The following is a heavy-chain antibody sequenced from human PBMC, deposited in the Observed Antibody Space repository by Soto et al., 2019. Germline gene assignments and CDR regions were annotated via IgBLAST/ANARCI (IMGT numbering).Heavy chain of an antibody. CDR1: GFSLTTSGVG. V-gene: IGHV2-5*02. CDR3: XHXXXXXXGMDV. Sequence: QITLKESGPTLVKPTQTLTLTCTFSGFSLTTSGVGVGWIRQPPGKALEWLALIYWDDDKRYSPSLKNRLTXXXXXXXXXXXXXXXXXXXXXXXXXXXXHXXXXXXGMDVWGQGTTVTVAS. CDR2: IYWDDDK. J-gene: IGHJ6*02.